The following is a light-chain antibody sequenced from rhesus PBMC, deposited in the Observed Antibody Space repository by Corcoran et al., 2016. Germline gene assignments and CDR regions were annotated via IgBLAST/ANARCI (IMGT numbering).Light chain of an antibody. CDR1: QGISSW. J-gene: IGKJ2*01. Sequence: DIQMTQSPSSLSASVGDTVTITCRASQGISSWLAWYQPKPGKAPKLRMYKASSLQSGVQSRFSGSGYGTDCSLTISSLQSEDFATYYCQQYSSRPHSFGQGTKVEIK. V-gene: IGKV1-22*01. CDR3: QQYSSRPHS. CDR2: KAS.